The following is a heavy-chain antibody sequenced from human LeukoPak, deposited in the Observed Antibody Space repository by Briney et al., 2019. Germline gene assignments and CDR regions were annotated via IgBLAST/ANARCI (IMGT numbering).Heavy chain of an antibody. CDR2: ISWNSGSI. CDR3: AKDAPRGDYFDY. D-gene: IGHD3-10*01. Sequence: PGRSLRLSCAASGLTFDDYAMHWVRQAPGKGLEWVSGISWNSGSIGYADSVKGRFTISRDNAKNSLYLQMNSLRAEDTALYYCAKDAPRGDYFDYWGQGTLVTVSS. CDR1: GLTFDDYA. J-gene: IGHJ4*02. V-gene: IGHV3-9*01.